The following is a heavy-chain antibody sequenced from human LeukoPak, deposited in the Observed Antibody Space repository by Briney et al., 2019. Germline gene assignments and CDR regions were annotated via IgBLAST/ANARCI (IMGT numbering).Heavy chain of an antibody. V-gene: IGHV1-46*03. Sequence: ASVKVSCKASGYTFTSYGISWVRQAPGQGLEWMGIINPSGGSTSYAQKFQGRVTMTRDTSTSTVYMELSSLRSEDTAVYYCARTSVGPVDYWGQGTLVTVSS. D-gene: IGHD1-26*01. CDR1: GYTFTSYG. CDR2: INPSGGST. J-gene: IGHJ4*02. CDR3: ARTSVGPVDY.